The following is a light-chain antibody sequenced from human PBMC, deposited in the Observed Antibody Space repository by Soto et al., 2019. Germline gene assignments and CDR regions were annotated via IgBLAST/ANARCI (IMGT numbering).Light chain of an antibody. V-gene: IGLV1-44*01. CDR2: ANN. CDR3: AAWDGSLNNVL. CDR1: GSSIGTNT. Sequence: QSVLTQPPSASGTPGQRVSISCSGSGSSIGTNTVNWYRQLPGTAPKLLIYANNQRPSGVPDRFSGSKSGTSASPAISGLQSEDEAEYYCAAWDGSLNNVLFGGGTKLTVL. J-gene: IGLJ2*01.